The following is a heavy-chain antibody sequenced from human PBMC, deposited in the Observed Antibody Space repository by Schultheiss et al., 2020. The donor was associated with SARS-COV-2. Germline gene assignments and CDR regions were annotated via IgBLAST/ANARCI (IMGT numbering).Heavy chain of an antibody. Sequence: GGSLRLSCAASGFTFSSYGMHWVRQAPGKGLEWVAVIWYDGSNKYYADSVKGRFTISRDNSKNTLYLQMNSLRAEDTAVYYCASCGASCHYYGMDVLVQGATVPVSS. CDR2: IWYDGSNK. D-gene: IGHD2-2*01. CDR1: GFTFSSYG. V-gene: IGHV3-33*01. CDR3: ASCGASCHYYGMDV. J-gene: IGHJ6*02.